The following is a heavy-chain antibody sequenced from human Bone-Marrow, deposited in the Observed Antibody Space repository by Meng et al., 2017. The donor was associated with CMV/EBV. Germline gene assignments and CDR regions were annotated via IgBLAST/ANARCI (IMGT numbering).Heavy chain of an antibody. CDR1: GFTFGDST. D-gene: IGHD3-3*01. Sequence: GESLKISCAASGFTFGDSTMHWVRQAPGKGLEWVSLITWDGVSTYYADSVRGRFTISRDNSKNTLYLQMNSLRAEDTAVYYCASSADYDFWSGYYSIDAFDIWGQGTMVTVSS. J-gene: IGHJ3*02. CDR2: ITWDGVST. V-gene: IGHV3-43*01. CDR3: ASSADYDFWSGYYSIDAFDI.